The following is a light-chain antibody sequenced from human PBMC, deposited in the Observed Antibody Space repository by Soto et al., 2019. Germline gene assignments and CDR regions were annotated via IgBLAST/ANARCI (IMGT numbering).Light chain of an antibody. CDR2: DAS. V-gene: IGKV1-5*01. CDR1: QSISSW. Sequence: IQMTQSPSTLSASVLDIVTITCRASQSISSWLAWYQQKPGKAPKLLIYDASSLESGVPSRFSGSGSGTEFTLTISSLQPDDFATYYCQQYNSYLTFGQGTKVDIK. CDR3: QQYNSYLT. J-gene: IGKJ1*01.